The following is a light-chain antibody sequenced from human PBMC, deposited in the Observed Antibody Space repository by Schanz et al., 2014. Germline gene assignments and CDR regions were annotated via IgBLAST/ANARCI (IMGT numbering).Light chain of an antibody. V-gene: IGLV2-23*01. Sequence: QSALTQPASVSGSPGQSVTISCTGISSDVGSYKLVSWYQQHPGKAPKLMIYEATKRPSGVSDRFSGSKSGKTASLTISGLQTEDEADYYCCSYVGSGVVFGGGTKLTVL. CDR2: EAT. J-gene: IGLJ2*01. CDR3: CSYVGSGVV. CDR1: SSDVGSYKL.